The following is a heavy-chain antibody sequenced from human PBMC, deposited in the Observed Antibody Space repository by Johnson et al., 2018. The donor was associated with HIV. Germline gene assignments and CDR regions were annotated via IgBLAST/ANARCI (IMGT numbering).Heavy chain of an antibody. V-gene: IGHV3-33*05. CDR2: VSYDGSNK. D-gene: IGHD3-10*01. CDR3: ARDKGRGAFDI. CDR1: GFTFSSYG. J-gene: IGHJ3*02. Sequence: QVQLVESGGGVVQPGGSLRLSCAASGFTFSSYGMHWVRQAPGKGLEWVAVVSYDGSNKYYADSVKGRVTISRDNAKKSLYLQMNSLRAEDTAVYYCARDKGRGAFDIWGQGTMVTVSS.